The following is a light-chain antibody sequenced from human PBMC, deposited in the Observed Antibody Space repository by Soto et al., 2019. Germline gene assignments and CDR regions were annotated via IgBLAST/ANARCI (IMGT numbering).Light chain of an antibody. CDR2: DVS. CDR1: SSDVGGYNY. CDR3: SSYTSSSTLRV. V-gene: IGLV2-14*01. J-gene: IGLJ2*01. Sequence: QSALTQPASVSGSPGQSITISCPGTSSDVGGYNYVSWYQQHPGKAPKLMIYDVSNRPSGVSNRFSGSKSGNTASLTISGLQAEDEADYYCSSYTSSSTLRVFGGGTKVTVL.